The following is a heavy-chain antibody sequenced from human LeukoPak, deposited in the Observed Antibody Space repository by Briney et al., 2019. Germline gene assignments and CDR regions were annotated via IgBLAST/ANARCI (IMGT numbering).Heavy chain of an antibody. V-gene: IGHV3-21*04. J-gene: IGHJ4*02. CDR2: FGTRSTSV. CDR3: TRDYRGTFDY. CDR1: GFTFSGYS. Sequence: GGTLRLSCTASGFTFSGYSMNWIRQAPGKGLEWVSSFGTRSTSVYHAGSVKGRFAISRDNAKNSLYLQMSSLRAEDTAIYYCTRDYRGTFDYWGQGTLVTVSS. D-gene: IGHD1-26*01.